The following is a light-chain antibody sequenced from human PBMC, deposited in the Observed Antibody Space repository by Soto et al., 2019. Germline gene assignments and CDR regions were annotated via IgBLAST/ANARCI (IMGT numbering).Light chain of an antibody. CDR1: QSVSSN. J-gene: IGKJ2*01. CDR3: QQYNNWPPAT. Sequence: EIVMTQSPATLSVSPGARATLSCRASQSVSSNLAWYQQKPGQAPRLLIYGASTRATGIPARFSGSGSGTEFTLTISGLQSEDFAVYYCQQYNNWPPATFGQGTKLEIK. CDR2: GAS. V-gene: IGKV3-15*01.